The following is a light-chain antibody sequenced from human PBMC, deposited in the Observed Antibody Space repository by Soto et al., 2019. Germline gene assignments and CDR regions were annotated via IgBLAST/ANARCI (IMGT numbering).Light chain of an antibody. CDR3: QQSYSTFIT. Sequence: DIQMTQPPSSLSASVGDRVTITCRASQSISSYLNWYQQKPGKAPKLLIYAASSLQSGVPSRFSGSGSGTEFTLTIASLQPEDFATYYCQQSYSTFITFSQGTRLEIK. CDR2: AAS. J-gene: IGKJ5*01. V-gene: IGKV1-39*01. CDR1: QSISSY.